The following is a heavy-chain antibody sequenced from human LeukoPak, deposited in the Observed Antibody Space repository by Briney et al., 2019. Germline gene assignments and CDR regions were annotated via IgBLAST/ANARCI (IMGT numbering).Heavy chain of an antibody. CDR2: ISTYNGHT. Sequence: ASVKVSCKASGYTFTSYAISWVRQAPGQGLEWMGWISTYNGHTNCAQKLQGRVTMTTDTSTSTDCMELRSLRSDDTAVYYCAREDNLMDFWSGYSDYWGQGTLVTVSS. V-gene: IGHV1-18*01. CDR3: AREDNLMDFWSGYSDY. D-gene: IGHD3-3*01. J-gene: IGHJ4*02. CDR1: GYTFTSYA.